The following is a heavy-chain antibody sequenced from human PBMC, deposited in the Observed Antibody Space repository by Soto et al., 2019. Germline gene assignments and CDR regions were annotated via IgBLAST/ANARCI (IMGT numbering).Heavy chain of an antibody. CDR3: ASPYISGWHYYYYGMDV. D-gene: IGHD6-19*01. CDR1: GGTFSSYA. CDR2: IIPIFGTA. V-gene: IGHV1-69*12. J-gene: IGHJ6*02. Sequence: QVQLVQSGAEVKKPGSSVKVSCKASGGTFSSYAISWVRQAPGQGLEWMGGIIPIFGTANYAQKFQGRVTITADESTSTAYMELSGLGSEDTAVYYCASPYISGWHYYYYGMDVWGQGTTVTVSS.